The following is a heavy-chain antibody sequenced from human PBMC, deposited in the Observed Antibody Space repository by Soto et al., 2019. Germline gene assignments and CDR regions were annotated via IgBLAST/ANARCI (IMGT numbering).Heavy chain of an antibody. CDR1: GGGFSTYG. J-gene: IGHJ5*02. V-gene: IGHV1-69*01. D-gene: IGHD3-10*01. CDR2: IIPLFGTP. CDR3: AGDGLGGGSGSYRHWFDP. Sequence: QEQLVQSGAEVKKPGSSVKISCKPSGGGFSTYGINWVRQAPGQGLEWMGGIIPLFGTPNYAQNCQGRVTITAESTTMADMELRNLRSEDTAVYYCAGDGLGGGSGSYRHWFDPWGQGTLVIVSS.